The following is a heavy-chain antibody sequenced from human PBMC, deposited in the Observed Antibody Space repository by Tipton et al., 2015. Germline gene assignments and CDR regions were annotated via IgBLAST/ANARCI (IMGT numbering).Heavy chain of an antibody. J-gene: IGHJ6*02. CDR2: VHYSGSV. D-gene: IGHD3-3*01. CDR3: ARDRAEGSWSSFHFYGMDV. CDR1: GGSINNYY. V-gene: IGHV4-59*01. Sequence: TLSLTCSVSGGSINNYYWSWIRQPPGKGLEWIGYVHYSGSVNYNPSLKSRVTISVDTSKIQFSLNLTSVTAADTAVYYCARDRAEGSWSSFHFYGMDVWGQGTTVTVSS.